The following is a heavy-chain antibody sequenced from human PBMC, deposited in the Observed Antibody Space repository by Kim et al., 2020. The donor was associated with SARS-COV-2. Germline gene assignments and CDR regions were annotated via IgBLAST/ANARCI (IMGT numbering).Heavy chain of an antibody. CDR3: ARGQEGYSSGWSYWYFDL. CDR1: GGSISSYY. V-gene: IGHV4-59*01. J-gene: IGHJ2*01. D-gene: IGHD6-19*01. Sequence: SETLSLTCTVSGGSISSYYWSWIRQPPGKGLEWIGYIYYSGSTNYNPSLKSRVTISVDTSKNQFSLKLSSVTAADTAVYYCARGQEGYSSGWSYWYFDLWGRGTLVTVSS. CDR2: IYYSGST.